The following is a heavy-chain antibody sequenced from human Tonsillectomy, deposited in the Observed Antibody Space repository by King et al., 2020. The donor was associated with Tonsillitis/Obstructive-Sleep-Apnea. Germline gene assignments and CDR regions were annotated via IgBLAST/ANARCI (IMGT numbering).Heavy chain of an antibody. CDR3: ARGDRSDYYSGMDV. V-gene: IGHV4-59*01. Sequence: VQLQESGPGLVKPSETLSLTCTVSGGSISSSYWSWIRQPLGKGLEWIGYIHYSGSTSYNPSLKSRVIISVDTSKNQFSLNLSSVTAADTAVYYCARGDRSDYYSGMDVWGQGTTVTVSS. CDR1: GGSISSSY. J-gene: IGHJ6*02. CDR2: IHYSGST.